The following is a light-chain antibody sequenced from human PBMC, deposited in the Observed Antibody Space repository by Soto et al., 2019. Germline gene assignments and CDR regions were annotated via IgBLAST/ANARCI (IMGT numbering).Light chain of an antibody. CDR1: QSVDSK. J-gene: IGKJ1*01. V-gene: IGKV3-15*01. Sequence: EIVMTQSPATLSVSPGERATLSCRASQSVDSKLAWYQQKPGQGPRLLIYGESSRATGILARFSGSGSGTEFTLTIRSLQSEDFPVYYCQHYSTWLWTFGQGTKVAIK. CDR2: GES. CDR3: QHYSTWLWT.